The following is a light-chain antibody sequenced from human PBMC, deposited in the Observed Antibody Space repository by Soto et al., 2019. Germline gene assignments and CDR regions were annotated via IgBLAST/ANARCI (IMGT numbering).Light chain of an antibody. CDR2: DVT. V-gene: IGLV2-14*01. J-gene: IGLJ2*01. CDR3: SSYSGSTTHIL. Sequence: QSVLTQPASVSGSPGQSITISCTGSSSDIGGYNYVSWYQQHPGKAPKLIIYDVTYRPSGFSYRFSASKSGSTASLTISGLQPEDGADYYCSSYSGSTTHILFGGGTKLTVL. CDR1: SSDIGGYNY.